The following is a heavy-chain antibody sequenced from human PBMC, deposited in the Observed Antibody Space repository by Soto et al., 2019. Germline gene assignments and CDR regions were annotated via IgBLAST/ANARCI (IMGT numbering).Heavy chain of an antibody. J-gene: IGHJ6*02. Sequence: GGSLRLSCAASGFTFSSYAMSWVRQAPGKGLEWVSAISGSGGSTYYADSVKGRFTISRDNSKNTLYLQMNSLRAEDTAVYYCATDIVVVVAATGNYGMDVWGQGTKVTVSS. CDR3: ATDIVVVVAATGNYGMDV. CDR2: ISGSGGST. CDR1: GFTFSSYA. D-gene: IGHD2-15*01. V-gene: IGHV3-23*01.